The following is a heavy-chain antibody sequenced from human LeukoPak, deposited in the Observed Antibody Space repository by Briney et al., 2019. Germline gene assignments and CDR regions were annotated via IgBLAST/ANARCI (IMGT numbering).Heavy chain of an antibody. CDR2: IKQDGSEK. CDR1: GFTFSTYW. V-gene: IGHV3-7*01. CDR3: AREKLDGDYFFDY. Sequence: GGSLRLSCAASGFTFSTYWMSWVRQAPVKGLEWVANIKQDGSEKYFVDSVKGRFTISRDNAKNSLYLQMNSLRAEDTAVYYCAREKLDGDYFFDYWDQGTLVTVSS. D-gene: IGHD4-17*01. J-gene: IGHJ4*02.